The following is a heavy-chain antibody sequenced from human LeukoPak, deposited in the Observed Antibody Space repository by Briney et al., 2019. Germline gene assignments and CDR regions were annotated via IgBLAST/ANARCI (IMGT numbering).Heavy chain of an antibody. CDR3: ARFRYSSSAFDY. Sequence: PGGSLRLSCAASGFTFSTYWMTWVRQAPGKGLEWVANIKQDGSDEYYVDSVKGRFTISRDNAKNSLYLQMNSLRAEDTAVYYCARFRYSSSAFDYWGQGTLVTVSS. J-gene: IGHJ4*02. CDR2: IKQDGSDE. D-gene: IGHD6-6*01. V-gene: IGHV3-7*01. CDR1: GFTFSTYW.